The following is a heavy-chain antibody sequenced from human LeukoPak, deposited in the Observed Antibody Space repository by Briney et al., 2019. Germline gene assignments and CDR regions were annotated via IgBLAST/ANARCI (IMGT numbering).Heavy chain of an antibody. Sequence: GRSLRLSCAASGFTFSSYGMHWVRQAPGKGLEWVAVIWYDGSNKYYADSVKGRFTISRDNSKNTLYLQMNSLRAEDTAVYYCARDRHGDYSFDYWGQGTTVTVSS. D-gene: IGHD4-17*01. V-gene: IGHV3-33*01. CDR2: IWYDGSNK. CDR3: ARDRHGDYSFDY. CDR1: GFTFSSYG. J-gene: IGHJ4*03.